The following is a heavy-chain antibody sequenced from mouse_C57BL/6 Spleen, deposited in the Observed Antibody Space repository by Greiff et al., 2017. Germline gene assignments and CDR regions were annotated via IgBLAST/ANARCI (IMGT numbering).Heavy chain of an antibody. CDR3: ARSDYYGSSSYAMDY. CDR2: IDPSDSYT. D-gene: IGHD1-1*01. Sequence: VQLQQPGAELVKPGASVKLSCKASGYTFTSYWMQWVKQRPGQGLEWIGEIDPSDSYTNYNQKFKGKATLTVDTSSSTAYMQLSSLTSEYSAVYFCARSDYYGSSSYAMDYWGQGTSVTVSS. CDR1: GYTFTSYW. J-gene: IGHJ4*01. V-gene: IGHV1-50*01.